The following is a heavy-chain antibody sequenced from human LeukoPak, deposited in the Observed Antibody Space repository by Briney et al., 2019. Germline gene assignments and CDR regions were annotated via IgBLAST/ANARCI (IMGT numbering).Heavy chain of an antibody. CDR2: INPNSGGT. Sequence: ASVKVSCKASGYTFTGYYMHWVRQAPGQGLEWIGWINPNSGGTNYAQKFQGRVTMTRDTSISTAYMELSRLRSDDTAVYYCASSGDCSGGSCRNWFDPWGQGTLVTVSS. D-gene: IGHD2-15*01. CDR3: ASSGDCSGGSCRNWFDP. V-gene: IGHV1-2*02. CDR1: GYTFTGYY. J-gene: IGHJ5*02.